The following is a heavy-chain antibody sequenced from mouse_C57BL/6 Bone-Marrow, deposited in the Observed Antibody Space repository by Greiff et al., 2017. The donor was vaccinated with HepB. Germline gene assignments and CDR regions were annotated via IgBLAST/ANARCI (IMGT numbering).Heavy chain of an antibody. J-gene: IGHJ4*01. CDR2: IYPRSGNT. CDR3: ARPYSSYDDPDAMDY. V-gene: IGHV1-81*01. D-gene: IGHD1-1*01. Sequence: VQLQQSGAELARPGASVKLSCKASGYTFTSYGISWVKQRTGQGLEWIGEIYPRSGNTYYNEKFKGKATLTADKSSSTAYMELRSLTSEDSAVYFCARPYSSYDDPDAMDYWGQGTSVTVSA. CDR1: GYTFTSYG.